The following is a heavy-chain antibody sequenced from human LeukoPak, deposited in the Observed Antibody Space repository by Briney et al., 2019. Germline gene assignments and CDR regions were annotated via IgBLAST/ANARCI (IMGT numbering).Heavy chain of an antibody. J-gene: IGHJ6*03. CDR1: GFTFSSYR. Sequence: GGSLRLSCAASGFTFSSYRMNWVRQAPGKGLEWVSSISSSSSYIYYADLVKGRFTISRDNAKNSLYLQMNSLRAEDTAVYYCARAYGSGSYPYYYYYYYMDVWGKGTTVTVSS. CDR2: ISSSSSYI. V-gene: IGHV3-21*01. D-gene: IGHD3-10*01. CDR3: ARAYGSGSYPYYYYYYYMDV.